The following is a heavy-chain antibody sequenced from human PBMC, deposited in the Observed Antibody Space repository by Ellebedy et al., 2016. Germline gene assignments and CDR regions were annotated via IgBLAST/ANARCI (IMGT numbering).Heavy chain of an antibody. CDR2: IYYSGST. CDR1: GGSISSYY. V-gene: IGHV4-59*01. J-gene: IGHJ4*02. Sequence: SETLSLTXTVSGGSISSYYWSWIRQPPGKGLEWIGYIYYSGSTNYNPSLKSRVTISVDTSKNQFSLKLSSVTAADTAVYYCARDAGVRDGHNYFDYWGQGTLVTVSS. CDR3: ARDAGVRDGHNYFDY. D-gene: IGHD5-24*01.